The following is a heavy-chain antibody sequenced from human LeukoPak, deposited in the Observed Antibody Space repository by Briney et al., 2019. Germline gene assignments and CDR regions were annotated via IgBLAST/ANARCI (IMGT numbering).Heavy chain of an antibody. CDR1: GYTLTELS. CDR2: IIPIFGTA. J-gene: IGHJ4*02. D-gene: IGHD2-2*02. V-gene: IGHV1-69*13. Sequence: SVKVSCKVSGYTLTELSMHWVRQAPGQGLEWMGGIIPIFGTANYAQKFQGRVTITADESTSTAYMELSSLRSEDTAVYYCARVAYCSSTSCYTRRYFDYWGQGTLVTVSS. CDR3: ARVAYCSSTSCYTRRYFDY.